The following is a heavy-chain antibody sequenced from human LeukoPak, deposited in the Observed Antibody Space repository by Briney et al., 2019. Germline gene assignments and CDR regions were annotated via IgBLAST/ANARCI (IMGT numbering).Heavy chain of an antibody. Sequence: ASVKVSCKVSGYTLTELSMHWVRQAPGKGLEWMGGFDHEDGETIYGQKFQGRVTMTEDTSTDTAYMELSSLRSEDTAVYYCATVGSNYVRWFDPWGQGTLVTVSS. D-gene: IGHD4-11*01. J-gene: IGHJ5*02. CDR3: ATVGSNYVRWFDP. V-gene: IGHV1-24*01. CDR2: FDHEDGET. CDR1: GYTLTELS.